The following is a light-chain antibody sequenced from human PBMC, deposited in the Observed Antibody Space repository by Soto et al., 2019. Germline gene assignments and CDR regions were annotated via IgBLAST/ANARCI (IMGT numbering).Light chain of an antibody. Sequence: EVVMTQSPATLSVSPGERATLSCRASETVATNLAWYQQKPGQAPRLLISGASTRAAGISDRFRGSGSGTEFTLTISSLRSEESAIYYCQQYLEWPPMTFGQGTKVDIK. CDR2: GAS. V-gene: IGKV3-15*01. CDR3: QQYLEWPPMT. CDR1: ETVATN. J-gene: IGKJ1*01.